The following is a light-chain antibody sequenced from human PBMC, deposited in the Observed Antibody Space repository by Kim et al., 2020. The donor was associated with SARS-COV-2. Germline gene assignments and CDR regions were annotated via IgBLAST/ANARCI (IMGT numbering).Light chain of an antibody. CDR2: QTS. Sequence: DIQMTQFPSTLSASVGDTVTITCRASQSVGSWLAWYQQKPGRAPKLLIWQTSSLDIGVPSRFSGSGSGTEFTLTINSLQPDDSATYYCQEYNDYSTFGRGTKVDIK. V-gene: IGKV1-5*03. J-gene: IGKJ3*01. CDR3: QEYNDYST. CDR1: QSVGSW.